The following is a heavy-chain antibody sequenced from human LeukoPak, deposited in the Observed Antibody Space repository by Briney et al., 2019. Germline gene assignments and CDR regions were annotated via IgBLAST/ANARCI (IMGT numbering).Heavy chain of an antibody. CDR1: GGSISSSSYY. D-gene: IGHD6-13*01. CDR2: IYYSGST. CDR3: ARDHSSSWSPVYYMDV. J-gene: IGHJ6*03. V-gene: IGHV4-39*07. Sequence: SETLSLTCTVSGGSISSSSYYWGWIRQPPGKGLEWIGSIYYSGSTYYNPSLKSRVTISVDTSKNQFSLKLSSVTAADTAVYYCARDHSSSWSPVYYMDVWGKGTTVTVSS.